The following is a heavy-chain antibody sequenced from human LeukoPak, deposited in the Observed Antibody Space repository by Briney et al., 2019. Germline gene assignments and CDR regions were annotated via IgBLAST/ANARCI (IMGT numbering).Heavy chain of an antibody. Sequence: GGSLRLSCAASGFTFSSYAMSWVRQAPGKGLEWVSAISGSGGSTYYADSVKGRFTISRDNSKNTLYLQMNSLRAEDTAVYYCAKGTGGYSYGSHSGMILDYWGQGTLVTVSS. CDR3: AKGTGGYSYGSHSGMILDY. V-gene: IGHV3-23*01. J-gene: IGHJ4*02. CDR1: GFTFSSYA. D-gene: IGHD5-18*01. CDR2: ISGSGGST.